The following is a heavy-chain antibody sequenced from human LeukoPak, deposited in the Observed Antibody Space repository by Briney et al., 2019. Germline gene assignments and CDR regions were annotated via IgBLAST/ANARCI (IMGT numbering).Heavy chain of an antibody. J-gene: IGHJ4*02. CDR2: TYYRSKWFN. D-gene: IGHD2-2*01. CDR1: GDSVSSNSAA. Sequence: ASQTLSLTCAISGDSVSSNSAAWNWIRQSPSRGLEWLGRTYYRSKWFNEYAISVKSRMLINADTSRNQFSLQLNSVTPEDTAMYYCARGTRNAFDSWGQGTLVTVSS. V-gene: IGHV6-1*01. CDR3: ARGTRNAFDS.